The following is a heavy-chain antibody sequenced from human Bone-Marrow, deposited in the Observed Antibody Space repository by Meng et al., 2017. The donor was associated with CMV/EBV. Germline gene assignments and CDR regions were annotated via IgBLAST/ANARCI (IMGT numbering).Heavy chain of an antibody. D-gene: IGHD4-23*01. CDR2: FDPEDGET. CDR3: AKTPSLYYYFSMDV. Sequence: ASVKVSCKVSGYTLTELSMHWVRQAPGKGLEWMGGFDPEDGETIYAQKFQGRVTITRNTSISTAYMELSSLRSEDTAVYYCAKTPSLYYYFSMDVWGQGTMVTVSS. J-gene: IGHJ6*02. V-gene: IGHV1-24*01. CDR1: GYTLTELS.